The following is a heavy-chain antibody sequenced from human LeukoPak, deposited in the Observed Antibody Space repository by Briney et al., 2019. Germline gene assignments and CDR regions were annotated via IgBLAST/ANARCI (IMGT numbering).Heavy chain of an antibody. V-gene: IGHV3-21*01. J-gene: IGHJ4*02. CDR1: GFTFSSYG. D-gene: IGHD6-13*01. CDR3: ARDPINIATAGKGFDY. Sequence: PGGSLRLSCAASGFTFSSYGMSWVRQAPGKGLEWVSSISSSSSYIYYADSVKGRFTISRDNAKKSLYLQMNSLRAEDTAVYYCARDPINIATAGKGFDYWGQGTLVTVSS. CDR2: ISSSSSYI.